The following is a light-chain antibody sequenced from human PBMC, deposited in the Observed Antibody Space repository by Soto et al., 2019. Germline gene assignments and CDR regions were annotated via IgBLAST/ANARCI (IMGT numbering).Light chain of an antibody. V-gene: IGKV1D-13*01. CDR1: QGICSA. CDR3: QQYEHEPFT. J-gene: IGKJ3*01. CDR2: DAS. Sequence: AITLTQSPSSLSVSFGDSATITCRASQGICSALAWYQQTPGHAPKLLIYDASTSASGVPSRFSGSRSGTDFTLTVSSLQPEEVAAYYCQQYEHEPFTFGHGTKVDI.